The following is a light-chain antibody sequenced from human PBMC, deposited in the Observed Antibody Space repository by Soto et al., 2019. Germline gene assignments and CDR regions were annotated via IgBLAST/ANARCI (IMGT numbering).Light chain of an antibody. Sequence: QSALTQPPSASGSPGQSLTISCTGTSSDVGAHNYVSWYQQNPGKAPKLMLYDVNKRPSGVPDRFSGSKSGNTASLTVSGLQAEDEADYSCSSYAGGNTWVFGGGTKLTVL. V-gene: IGLV2-8*01. CDR2: DVN. CDR3: SSYAGGNTWV. CDR1: SSDVGAHNY. J-gene: IGLJ3*02.